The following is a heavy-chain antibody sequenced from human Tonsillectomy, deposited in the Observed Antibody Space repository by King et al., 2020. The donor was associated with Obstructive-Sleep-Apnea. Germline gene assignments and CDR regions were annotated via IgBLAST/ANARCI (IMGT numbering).Heavy chain of an antibody. CDR3: TRDGSGWPRDAFDI. D-gene: IGHD6-19*01. CDR2: IRTQVYGGTA. Sequence: VQLVESGGGLVQPGRSLRLSCTASGFTFPDYTLSWFRQAPGKGLQWLGFIRTQVYGGTAEYAASVKGRFTISRHDSKSIAYLQMNSLKTEDTALYYCTRDGSGWPRDAFDIWGQGTMVTVSS. V-gene: IGHV3-49*03. CDR1: GFTFPDYT. J-gene: IGHJ3*02.